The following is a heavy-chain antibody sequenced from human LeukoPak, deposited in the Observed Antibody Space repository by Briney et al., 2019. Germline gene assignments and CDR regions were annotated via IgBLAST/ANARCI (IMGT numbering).Heavy chain of an antibody. CDR2: IGSSSSYI. Sequence: GGSLRLSCAASGFTFGSYSMNWVRQAPGKGLEWVSSIGSSSSYIYYADSVKGRFTISRDNAKNSLYLQMNSLRAEDTAVYYCARDTSGGDYLFDYWGQGTLVTVSS. CDR3: ARDTSGGDYLFDY. V-gene: IGHV3-21*01. CDR1: GFTFGSYS. J-gene: IGHJ4*02. D-gene: IGHD4-17*01.